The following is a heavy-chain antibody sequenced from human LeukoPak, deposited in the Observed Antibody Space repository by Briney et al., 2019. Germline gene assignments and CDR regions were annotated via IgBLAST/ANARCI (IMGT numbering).Heavy chain of an antibody. CDR2: ISNDGSHK. D-gene: IGHD4-23*01. V-gene: IGHV3-30*04. CDR3: ARDPNRLADYGGDYFDH. Sequence: GGSLRLSCAASGFPFSSYSMHWDRQAPGNGLEWVAVISNDGSHKYYADSVKGRFIISRDNSKNTLSLQMNTLRPDDTAVFYCARDPNRLADYGGDYFDHWGQGTLVTVSS. J-gene: IGHJ4*02. CDR1: GFPFSSYS.